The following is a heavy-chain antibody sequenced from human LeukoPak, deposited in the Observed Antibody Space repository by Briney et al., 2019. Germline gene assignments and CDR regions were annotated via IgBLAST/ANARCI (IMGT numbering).Heavy chain of an antibody. J-gene: IGHJ6*03. V-gene: IGHV4-59*01. CDR3: ARTTEGYCSSASCFGFSYSYYMDV. CDR1: GGSISSYY. CDR2: IYYSGST. D-gene: IGHD2-2*01. Sequence: SETLSLTCTVSGGSISSYYWSWIRQPPGKGLEWIGYIYYSGSTNYNPSLKSRVTISVDTSKNQFSLKLSSVIAADTAVYYCARTTEGYCSSASCFGFSYSYYMDVWGKGATVTISS.